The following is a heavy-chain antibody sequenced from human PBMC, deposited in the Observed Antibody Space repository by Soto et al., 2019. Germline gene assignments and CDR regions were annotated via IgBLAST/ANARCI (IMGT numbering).Heavy chain of an antibody. Sequence: LSLTCTVSGASISGFYWSWIRKSAGKGLEWIGRIYATGTTDYNPSLKSRVMMSVDTSKKQFSLKLRSVTAADTAVYYCVRDGTKTLRDWFDPWGQGISVTSPQ. V-gene: IGHV4-4*07. D-gene: IGHD1-1*01. CDR1: GASISGFY. J-gene: IGHJ5*02. CDR2: IYATGTT. CDR3: VRDGTKTLRDWFDP.